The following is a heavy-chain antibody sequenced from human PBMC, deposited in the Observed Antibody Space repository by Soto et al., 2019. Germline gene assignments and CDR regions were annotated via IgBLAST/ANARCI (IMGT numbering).Heavy chain of an antibody. D-gene: IGHD2-2*01. CDR2: IYCSGST. J-gene: IGHJ4*02. V-gene: IGHV4-59*01. CDR1: AGSISSDY. CDR3: ARSTYYAGFDY. Sequence: SETLSRTCTVAAGSISSDYWSWIRQPPGKRLEWSGYIYCSGSTNYNPSLKSRVTISVYTSKNQFSLKLSSVTAAATAVYYCARSTYYAGFDYWGQGTLVTVSS.